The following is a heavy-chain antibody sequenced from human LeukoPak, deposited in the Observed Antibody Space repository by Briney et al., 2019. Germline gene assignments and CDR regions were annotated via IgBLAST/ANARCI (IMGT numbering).Heavy chain of an antibody. CDR1: GFTFSSYA. Sequence: PGGSLRLSCAASGFTFSSYAMYWVRQAPGKGLEYVSGISSNGYSTYYANSVKGRFIISRDNSKNTLYLQMGSLSAEDVAVYYCASSPAEYYFYGMDVWGQGTTVTVSS. CDR2: ISSNGYST. J-gene: IGHJ6*02. D-gene: IGHD2-2*01. V-gene: IGHV3-64*01. CDR3: ASSPAEYYFYGMDV.